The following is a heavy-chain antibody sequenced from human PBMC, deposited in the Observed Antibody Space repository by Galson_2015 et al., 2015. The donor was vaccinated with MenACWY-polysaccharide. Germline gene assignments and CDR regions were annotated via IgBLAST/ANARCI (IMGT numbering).Heavy chain of an antibody. V-gene: IGHV3-74*01. CDR1: GFTFITHY. D-gene: IGHD2-15*01. Sequence: SLRLSCAVSGFTFITHYMHWVRHDLGKGLLWVSHNNSDGSVKIYADSVKGRFTISRDNAKNTLYLQMNNLRAEDTAVYYCVRDWWTLEACGQGTLVTVSS. CDR2: NNSDGSVK. J-gene: IGHJ5*02. CDR3: VRDWWTLEA.